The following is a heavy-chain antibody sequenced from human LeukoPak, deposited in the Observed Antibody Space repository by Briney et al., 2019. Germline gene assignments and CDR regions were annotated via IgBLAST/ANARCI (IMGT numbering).Heavy chain of an antibody. V-gene: IGHV3-48*01. CDR3: AKVMVRGTYYYYGMDV. J-gene: IGHJ6*02. Sequence: PGGSLRLSCAASGFTFNSYAMNWVRQAPGKGLEWISCIDPSSRPIYYADSVKGRFTISRDNAKRSLYLQMNSLRAEDTAIYYCAKVMVRGTYYYYGMDVWGQGTTVTVSS. CDR2: IDPSSRPI. D-gene: IGHD3-10*01. CDR1: GFTFNSYA.